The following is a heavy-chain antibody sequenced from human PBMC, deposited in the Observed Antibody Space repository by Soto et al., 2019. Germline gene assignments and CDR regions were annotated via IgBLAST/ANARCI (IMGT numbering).Heavy chain of an antibody. D-gene: IGHD6-13*01. V-gene: IGHV3-30-3*01. CDR3: ARDVSSHFDP. CDR2: ISYDGSNK. J-gene: IGHJ5*02. CDR1: GFTFSSYA. Sequence: QVQLVESGGGVVQPGRSLRLSCAASGFTFSSYAMHWVRQAPGKGLEWVAVISYDGSNKYYADSVKGRFTISRDNSKNTLYLQMNSLRAEDTAVYYCARDVSSHFDPWGQGTLVTVSS.